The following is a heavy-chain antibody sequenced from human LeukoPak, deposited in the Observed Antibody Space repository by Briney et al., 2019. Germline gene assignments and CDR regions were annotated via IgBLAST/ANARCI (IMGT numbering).Heavy chain of an antibody. D-gene: IGHD3-22*01. J-gene: IGHJ4*02. V-gene: IGHV3-21*01. CDR3: ARHVVAVGFDY. CDR2: ITSSSRYI. Sequence: GGSLRLSCAGSGFTFSSYWMNWVRQAPGKRLEWVSSITSSSRYIYYADSVKGRFTISRDNAKNSLYLQMNSLRAEDTAVYYCARHVVAVGFDYWGQGTLVTVSS. CDR1: GFTFSSYW.